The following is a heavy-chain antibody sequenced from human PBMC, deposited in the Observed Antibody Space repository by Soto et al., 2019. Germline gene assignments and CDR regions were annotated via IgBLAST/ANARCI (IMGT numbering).Heavy chain of an antibody. CDR1: GYTFTSYG. J-gene: IGHJ5*02. D-gene: IGHD3-10*01. CDR3: AGDGDFMVRGVIVH. CDR2: ISAYNGNT. Sequence: QVQLVQSGAEVKKPGASVKVSCKASGYTFTSYGISWVRQAPGQGLGWMGWISAYNGNTNYAQKLQGRVTMTTDTXTNTAYRELRSLRSDDTAVYYCAGDGDFMVRGVIVHWGQGTLVTVSS. V-gene: IGHV1-18*01.